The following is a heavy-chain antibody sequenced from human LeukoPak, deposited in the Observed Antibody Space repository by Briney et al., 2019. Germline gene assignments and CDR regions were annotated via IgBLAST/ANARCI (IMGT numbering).Heavy chain of an antibody. Sequence: ASVKVSCKASGYTFTSYDINWVRQATGQGLEWMGWMNPNSGNTGYAQKFQGRVTMTRNTSISTAYMERSSLRFEDTAVYYCARMAYYYDSSGYHTTYYFDYWGQGTLVTVSS. D-gene: IGHD3-22*01. V-gene: IGHV1-8*01. CDR2: MNPNSGNT. CDR1: GYTFTSYD. J-gene: IGHJ4*02. CDR3: ARMAYYYDSSGYHTTYYFDY.